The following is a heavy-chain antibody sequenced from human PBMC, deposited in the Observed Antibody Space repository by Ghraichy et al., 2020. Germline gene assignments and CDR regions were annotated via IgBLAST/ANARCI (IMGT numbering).Heavy chain of an antibody. CDR3: ARHTHDYGVY. Sequence: SETLSLTCAVYGGSFSGYYWSWIRQPPGKGLEWIGEINHSGSTNYNPSLKSRVTISVDTSKNQFSLKLSSVTAADTALYYCARHTHDYGVYWGQGTLVTVSS. J-gene: IGHJ4*02. V-gene: IGHV4-34*01. CDR2: INHSGST. CDR1: GGSFSGYY.